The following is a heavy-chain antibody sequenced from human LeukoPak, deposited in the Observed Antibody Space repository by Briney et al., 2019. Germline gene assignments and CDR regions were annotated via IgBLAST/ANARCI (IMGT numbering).Heavy chain of an antibody. Sequence: GGSLRLSCAASGFTFSSYGMHWVRQAPGKGLEWVAFIRYDGSNRYYADSVKGRFTISRDNSKNTLYLQMNSLRAEDTAVYYCAKVNDYGDYVSFDYWGQGTLVTVSS. V-gene: IGHV3-30*02. CDR2: IRYDGSNR. CDR1: GFTFSSYG. CDR3: AKVNDYGDYVSFDY. D-gene: IGHD4-17*01. J-gene: IGHJ4*02.